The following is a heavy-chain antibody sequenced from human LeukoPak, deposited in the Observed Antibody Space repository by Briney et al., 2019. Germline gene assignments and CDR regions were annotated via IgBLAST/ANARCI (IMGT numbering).Heavy chain of an antibody. CDR1: GYTFSNAW. CDR3: TTGGADTGSFDI. D-gene: IGHD1-1*01. Sequence: GGSLRLSCVASGYTFSNAWMSWIRQAPGKGLEGVGLIKTKSEDATIDYAAPVRGRFTISRDDSKNTLYLQMNSLKTDYTAVYYCTTGGADTGSFDIWGKGPMVTVSS. J-gene: IGHJ3*02. CDR2: IKTKSEDATI. V-gene: IGHV3-15*01.